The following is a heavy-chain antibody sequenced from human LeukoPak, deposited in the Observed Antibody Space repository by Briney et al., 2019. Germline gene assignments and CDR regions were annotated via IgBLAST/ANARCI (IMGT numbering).Heavy chain of an antibody. CDR1: GFTFSSYS. V-gene: IGHV3-21*01. CDR2: ISSTSSFI. J-gene: IGHJ4*02. CDR3: AKDPREYYYDSTSGDY. D-gene: IGHD3-22*01. Sequence: GGSLRLSCAASGFTFSSYSINWVRQAPGKGLEWVSCISSTSSFIYYADSVKGRFTVSRDNAKNSLYLQMNSLTAEDTAVYYCAKDPREYYYDSTSGDYWGQGTLVTVSS.